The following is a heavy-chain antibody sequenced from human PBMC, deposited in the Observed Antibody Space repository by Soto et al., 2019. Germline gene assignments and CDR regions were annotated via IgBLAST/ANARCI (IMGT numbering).Heavy chain of an antibody. D-gene: IGHD2-2*01. V-gene: IGHV3-23*01. Sequence: GGSLRLSCAASGFTFSSYAMSWVRQAPGKGLEWVSAISGSGGSTYHADSVKGRFTISRDNSKNTLYLQMNSLRAEDTAVYYCALVAPAAKLSKDYGMDVWGQGTTVTSP. CDR1: GFTFSSYA. J-gene: IGHJ6*02. CDR3: ALVAPAAKLSKDYGMDV. CDR2: ISGSGGST.